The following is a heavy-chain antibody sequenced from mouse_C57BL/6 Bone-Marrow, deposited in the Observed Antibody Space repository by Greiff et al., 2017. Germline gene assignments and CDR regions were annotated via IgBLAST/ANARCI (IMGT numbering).Heavy chain of an antibody. CDR1: GFNIKDYY. CDR3: TTSHGSCWFAY. D-gene: IGHD1-1*01. J-gene: IGHJ3*01. Sequence: EVQLQQSGAELVRPGASVKLSCTASGFNIKDYYMHWVKQRPEQGLEWIGRIDPEDGDTEYAPKFQGKATMTADTSSNTAYLQLSSLTSEDTAVYYCTTSHGSCWFAYWGQGTLVTVSA. CDR2: IDPEDGDT. V-gene: IGHV14-1*01.